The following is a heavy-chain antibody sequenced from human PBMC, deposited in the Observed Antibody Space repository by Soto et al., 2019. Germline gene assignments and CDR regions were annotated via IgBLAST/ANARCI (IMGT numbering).Heavy chain of an antibody. J-gene: IGHJ4*02. CDR2: IYWNDDK. D-gene: IGHD6-13*01. Sequence: KESGPTLVKPTQTLTLTCTFSGFSLSTSGVGVGWIRQPPGKALEWLALIYWNDDKRYSPSLKSRITITKDTSKNQVVLTMTNMDPVDAATYYCAHHGYSSSWKPFDYWGQGTLVTVSS. CDR1: GFSLSTSGVG. CDR3: AHHGYSSSWKPFDY. V-gene: IGHV2-5*01.